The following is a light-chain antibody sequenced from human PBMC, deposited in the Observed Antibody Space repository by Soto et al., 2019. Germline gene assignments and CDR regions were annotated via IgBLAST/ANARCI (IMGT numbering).Light chain of an antibody. J-gene: IGKJ4*01. Sequence: EIVLTQSPATLSLSPGERATLSCRASQSVSSYLAWYQQKPGQAPRLLIYDASNTATGIPARFSGSGSGTDFTLTISSLEPGDFEVYYCQQRSNWTLTLGGGTKVDIK. CDR1: QSVSSY. CDR3: QQRSNWTLT. CDR2: DAS. V-gene: IGKV3-11*01.